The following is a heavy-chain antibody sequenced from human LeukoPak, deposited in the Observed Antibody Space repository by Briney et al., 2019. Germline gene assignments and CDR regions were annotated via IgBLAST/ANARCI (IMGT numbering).Heavy chain of an antibody. CDR2: ISYDGSNK. V-gene: IGHV3-30-3*01. CDR1: GFTFSSYA. CDR3: VRSQAQSSAFDI. D-gene: IGHD6-13*01. Sequence: GSLRLSCAASGFTFSSYAMHWVRQAPGKGLEWVAVISYDGSNKYYADSVKGRFTISRDNSKNTLYLQMNSLRAEDTAVYYCVRSQAQSSAFDIWGQGTMVTVSS. J-gene: IGHJ3*02.